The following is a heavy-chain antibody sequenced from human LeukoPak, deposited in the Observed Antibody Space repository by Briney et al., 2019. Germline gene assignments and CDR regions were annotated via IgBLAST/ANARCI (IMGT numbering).Heavy chain of an antibody. CDR1: GGSFSGYY. CDR3: ARGGSGSMNPDYYYYMDV. V-gene: IGHV4-34*01. CDR2: INHSGST. J-gene: IGHJ6*03. D-gene: IGHD3-22*01. Sequence: SETLSLACAVYGGSFSGYYWSWIRQPPGKGLEWIGEINHSGSTDYNPSLKSRVTISVDTSKNQFSLKLSSVTAADTAVYYCARGGSGSMNPDYYYYMDVWGKGTTVTVSS.